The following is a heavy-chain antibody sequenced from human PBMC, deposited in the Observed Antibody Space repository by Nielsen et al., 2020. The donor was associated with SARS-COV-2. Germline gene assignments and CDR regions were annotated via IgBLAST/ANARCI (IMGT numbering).Heavy chain of an antibody. J-gene: IGHJ4*02. CDR2: INPNNGAT. V-gene: IGHV1-2*06. Sequence: ASVKVSCKASGYSFTGYYMHWVRQAPGQGLEWMGRINPNNGATYYTQKFQGRVTMTRDTSISTAYMELSRLRSDDTAVYYCARELYGDYVPLLYWGPGTLVTVSS. CDR1: GYSFTGYY. CDR3: ARELYGDYVPLLY. D-gene: IGHD4-17*01.